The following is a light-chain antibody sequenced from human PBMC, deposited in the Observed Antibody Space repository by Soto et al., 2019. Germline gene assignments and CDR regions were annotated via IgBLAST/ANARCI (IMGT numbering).Light chain of an antibody. J-gene: IGLJ3*02. V-gene: IGLV2-23*01. CDR2: EGS. CDR1: SSDIGAYDY. Sequence: QSALTQPASVSGSPGQSITISCSGTSSDIGAYDYVSWYQQHPGRAPKLIIYEGSKRPSGVSNRFSGSKSGNTASLTISGLQAEDEADYYCCSYAGIWVFGGGTKLTVL. CDR3: CSYAGIWV.